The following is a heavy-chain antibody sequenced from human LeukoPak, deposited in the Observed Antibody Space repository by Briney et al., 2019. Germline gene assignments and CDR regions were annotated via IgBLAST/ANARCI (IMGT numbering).Heavy chain of an antibody. V-gene: IGHV3-23*01. CDR2: ISGSGDIT. CDR3: AKGGSATITTGGFDP. J-gene: IGHJ5*02. D-gene: IGHD4-11*01. Sequence: PGGSLRLSCAASGFSFSSYAMSWVRQAPGKGLEWASGISGSGDITYYADSVKGRFTISRDNSKNTLYLQVNSLRAEDTAIYYCAKGGSATITTGGFDPWGQRTLVTVSS. CDR1: GFSFSSYA.